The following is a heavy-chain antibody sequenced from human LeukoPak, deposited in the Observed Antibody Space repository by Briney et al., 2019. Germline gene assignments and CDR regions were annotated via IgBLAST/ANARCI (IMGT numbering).Heavy chain of an antibody. J-gene: IGHJ6*03. CDR3: ARDWGVSARPSYMDV. CDR1: GGSISNYY. CDR2: IYYSGST. V-gene: IGHV4-59*01. D-gene: IGHD6-6*01. Sequence: SETLSLTCTVSGGSISNYYWSWIRQPPGKGLEWIGYIYYSGSTKYNPSLKSRVTISVDTSKNQFSLRLSSVTAADTAVYYCARDWGVSARPSYMDVWGKGTTVTVSS.